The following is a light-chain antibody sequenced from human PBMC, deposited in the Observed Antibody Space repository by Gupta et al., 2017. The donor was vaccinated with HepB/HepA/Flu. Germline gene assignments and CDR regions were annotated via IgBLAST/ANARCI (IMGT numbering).Light chain of an antibody. CDR2: AAS. CDR3: QQDRRYPIT. Sequence: DIQMTQSPSSLSASVGDRVTITCRASQDISNYLVWFQQKPGKAPKSLIYAASILQSGAPSQFSGSGSGTDFTLTISSLQPEDFATYYCQQDRRYPITFGQGTRLEIK. V-gene: IGKV1-16*02. J-gene: IGKJ5*01. CDR1: QDISNY.